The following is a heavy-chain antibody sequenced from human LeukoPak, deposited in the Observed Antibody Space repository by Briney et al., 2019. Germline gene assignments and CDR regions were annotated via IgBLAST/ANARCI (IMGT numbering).Heavy chain of an antibody. J-gene: IGHJ4*02. CDR2: INHSGST. CDR1: GGSFSGYY. CDR3: ARELHSGSYYFDY. D-gene: IGHD1-26*01. V-gene: IGHV4-34*01. Sequence: SETLSLTCAVYGGSFSGYYWSWIRQPPGKGLEWIGEINHSGSTNYNPSLKSRVTISVDTSKNQFSLKLSSVTAADTAVYYCARELHSGSYYFDYWGQGTLVTVSS.